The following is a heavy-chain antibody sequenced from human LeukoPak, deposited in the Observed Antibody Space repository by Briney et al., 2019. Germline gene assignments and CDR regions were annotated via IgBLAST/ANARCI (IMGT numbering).Heavy chain of an antibody. Sequence: SGGSLRLSCVVSEFTFSSLWMHWVRQAPGQGLVWVSRINTDGTTTNYADSVKGRFTISRDNAKNTLYLQMNSLRAEDTAVYYCARDLVVPAAMDMGGFDYWGQGTLVTVSS. D-gene: IGHD2-2*01. CDR3: ARDLVVPAAMDMGGFDY. V-gene: IGHV3-74*01. J-gene: IGHJ4*02. CDR2: INTDGTTT. CDR1: EFTFSSLW.